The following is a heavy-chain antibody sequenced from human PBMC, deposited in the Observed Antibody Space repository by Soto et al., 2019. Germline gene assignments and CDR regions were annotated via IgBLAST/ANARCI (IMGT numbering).Heavy chain of an antibody. V-gene: IGHV4-59*12. CDR2: IYYSGST. J-gene: IGHJ4*02. CDR3: ARDREYYDSSGYYYARGYFDY. Sequence: SETLSLTWTVSGGSSGDYCWSWIRQPPGKGLEWIGYIYYSGSTNYNPSLKSRVTISVDTSKNQFSLKLSSVTAADTAVYYCARDREYYDSSGYYYARGYFDYWGQGTLVTVSS. CDR1: GGSSGDYC. D-gene: IGHD3-22*01.